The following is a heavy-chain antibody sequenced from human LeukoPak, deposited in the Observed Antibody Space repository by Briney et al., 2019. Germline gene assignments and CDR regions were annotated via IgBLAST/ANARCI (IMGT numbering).Heavy chain of an antibody. CDR2: INPNSGGT. V-gene: IGHV1-2*02. CDR1: GYTFTGYY. D-gene: IGHD2-2*01. CDR3: ASGRCSSTSCPLGY. Sequence: ASVEVSCKASGYTFTGYYMHWVRQAPGQGLEWMGWINPNSGGTNYAQKFQGRVTITADESTSTAYMELSSLRSEDTAVYYCASGRCSSTSCPLGYWGQGTLVTVSS. J-gene: IGHJ4*02.